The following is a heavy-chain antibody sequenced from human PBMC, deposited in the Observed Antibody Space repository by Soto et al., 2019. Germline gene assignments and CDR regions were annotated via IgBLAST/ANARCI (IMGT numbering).Heavy chain of an antibody. V-gene: IGHV1-69*01. CDR3: ARDGGRHSGGIDY. Sequence: QVQLVQSGAEVKKPGSSVKVSCKASGGTFSSYSINWVRQAPGQGLEWMGEIIPIFGTANYAQKFQGRVTITADESTSTAYMELSCLRSEDTAVYSCARDGGRHSGGIDYWGQGTLVTVYS. CDR2: IIPIFGTA. J-gene: IGHJ4*02. CDR1: GGTFSSYS. D-gene: IGHD1-26*01.